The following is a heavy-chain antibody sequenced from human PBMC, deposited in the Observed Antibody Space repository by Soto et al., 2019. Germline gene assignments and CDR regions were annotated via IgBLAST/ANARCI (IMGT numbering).Heavy chain of an antibody. V-gene: IGHV3-33*01. CDR1: GFNFSSYV. CDR3: ARDGKWLPRDGLRYSYYFDY. D-gene: IGHD6-19*01. Sequence: QVQLVESGGGVVQPGRSLRLSCAASGFNFSSYVMHWVRQAPGKGLEWVAVIWYDGGNKYYADSVKGRFTISRDNSKNTLYLQMNSLRAEDTAVYYCARDGKWLPRDGLRYSYYFDYWGQGTLVTVSS. CDR2: IWYDGGNK. J-gene: IGHJ4*02.